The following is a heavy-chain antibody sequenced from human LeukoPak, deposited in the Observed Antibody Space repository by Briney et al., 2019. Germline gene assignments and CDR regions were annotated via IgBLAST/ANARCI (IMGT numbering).Heavy chain of an antibody. D-gene: IGHD3-22*01. CDR3: ASNYYTSSFDN. CDR2: MSHSGTT. J-gene: IGHJ4*02. Sequence: SETLSLTCTVSGGSISTTTYYWGWIRQPPGKGLEWVGSMSHSGTTYYNPSLKSRITISVDTSKNQFSLKLSSVTAADTAVYYCASNYYTSSFDNWGQGALVTVSP. CDR1: GGSISTTTYY. V-gene: IGHV4-39*01.